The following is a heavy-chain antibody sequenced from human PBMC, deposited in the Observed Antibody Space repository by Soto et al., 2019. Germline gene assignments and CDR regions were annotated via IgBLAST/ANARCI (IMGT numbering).Heavy chain of an antibody. V-gene: IGHV3-23*01. Sequence: PGGSLRLACAASGFTFSSYAMSWVRQAPGKGLEWVSAISGSGGSTYYADSVKGRFTISRDNSKNTLYLQMNSLRAEDTAVYYCAKAHYDYIWGTSGFDYWGQGTLVTVSS. D-gene: IGHD3-16*01. CDR3: AKAHYDYIWGTSGFDY. CDR1: GFTFSSYA. J-gene: IGHJ4*02. CDR2: ISGSGGST.